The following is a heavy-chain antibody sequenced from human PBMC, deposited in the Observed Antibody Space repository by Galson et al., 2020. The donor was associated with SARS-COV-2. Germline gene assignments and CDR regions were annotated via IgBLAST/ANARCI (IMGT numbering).Heavy chain of an antibody. CDR2: IYYSGST. J-gene: IGHJ4*02. Sequence: ETSETLSLTCTVSGGSISSYYWSWIRQPPGKGLEWLGYIYYSGSTNYNPSLKSRVTISVDTSKNQFSLKLSSVTAADTAMYYCARHLGYSSSWPTFDYWGQGTLVTVSS. D-gene: IGHD6-13*01. CDR3: ARHLGYSSSWPTFDY. V-gene: IGHV4-59*01. CDR1: GGSISSYY.